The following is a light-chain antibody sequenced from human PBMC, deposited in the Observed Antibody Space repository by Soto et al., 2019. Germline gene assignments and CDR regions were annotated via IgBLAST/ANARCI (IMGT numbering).Light chain of an antibody. V-gene: IGKV1-39*01. CDR3: QQLNSYPIT. J-gene: IGKJ5*01. CDR1: QSISSY. CDR2: AAS. Sequence: DIHMTQSPSSLSASVGDRVTITCRASQSISSYLNWYQQKPGKAPKLLIYAASSLQSGVPSRFSGSGSGTDFTLTISSLQPEDFATYYCQQLNSYPITFGQGTRLE.